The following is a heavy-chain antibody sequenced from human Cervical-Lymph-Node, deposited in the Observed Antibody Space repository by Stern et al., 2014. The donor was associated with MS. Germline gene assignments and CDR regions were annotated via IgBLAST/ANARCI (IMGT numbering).Heavy chain of an antibody. CDR3: ARDGYGWFDS. V-gene: IGHV3-7*01. Sequence: EVQLVESGGGLVQPGGSLRLSCAASGFSFKDYWMTWVRQAPGKGLEWVANIRQDGAEIYYVDSMKGRVTISRDNAKKSLYLHMSSLRTEDTAVYYCARDGYGWFDSWGQGTLVTVSS. CDR2: IRQDGAEI. D-gene: IGHD2-2*03. CDR1: GFSFKDYW. J-gene: IGHJ5*01.